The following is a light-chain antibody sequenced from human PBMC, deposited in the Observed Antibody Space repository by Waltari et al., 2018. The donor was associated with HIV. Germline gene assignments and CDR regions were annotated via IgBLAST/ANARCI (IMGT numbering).Light chain of an antibody. CDR3: SFYGGSNILV. CDR2: EVS. CDR1: SSDLGGYNS. V-gene: IGLV2-8*01. Sequence: QPALTQTTSASGSPGQSVTISCTGASSDLGGYNSVSWYQQRPGKAPKVIISEVSKRSSGVPNRFSGSTSGNTASLTVSGLQADDEAEYFCSFYGGSNILVFGGGTKLTVL. J-gene: IGLJ2*01.